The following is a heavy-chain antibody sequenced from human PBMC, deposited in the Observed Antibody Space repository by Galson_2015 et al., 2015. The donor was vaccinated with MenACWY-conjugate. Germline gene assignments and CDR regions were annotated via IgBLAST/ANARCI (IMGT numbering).Heavy chain of an antibody. CDR2: IKADGSFS. CDR3: ARDNNWSFDS. D-gene: IGHD1-1*01. Sequence: SLRLSCAASGFTFNNYWMHWVRQPPGKGLEWISYIKADGSFSNYADSVKSRFTISTDNAKNMVYLQMDGLEDEDTAVYFCARDNNWSFDSWGQGTLVTVSS. J-gene: IGHJ4*02. CDR1: GFTFNNYW. V-gene: IGHV3-74*01.